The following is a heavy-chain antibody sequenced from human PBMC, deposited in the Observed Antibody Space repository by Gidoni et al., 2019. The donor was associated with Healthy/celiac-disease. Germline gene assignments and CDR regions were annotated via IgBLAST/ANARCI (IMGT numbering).Heavy chain of an antibody. J-gene: IGHJ4*02. CDR1: GYTFTSYY. V-gene: IGHV1-46*01. Sequence: QVQLVQSGAEVTKPGASGKVSCKASGYTFTSYYMHWVRQAPGNGLDWMGIINPSGGSTSYAKKFQGRVTMNRDTSTSRVYMELSSLRSEDTAVYYCARDTSPGTPSSDYWGQGTLVTVSS. CDR2: INPSGGST. D-gene: IGHD3-10*01. CDR3: ARDTSPGTPSSDY.